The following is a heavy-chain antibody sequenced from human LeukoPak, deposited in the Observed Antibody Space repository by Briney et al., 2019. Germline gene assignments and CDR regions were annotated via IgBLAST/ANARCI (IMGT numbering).Heavy chain of an antibody. D-gene: IGHD3-9*01. CDR1: GFTFSSYG. CDR2: IRYDGSNK. Sequence: GGSLRLSCAASGFTFSSYGMHWVRQAPGKGLEWVAFIRYDGSNKYYADSVKGRFTISRDNSKNTLYLQMNSLRAEDTAVYYCAKDPFTYYDILTGYYNRVEGGYFDYWGQGTLVTVSS. J-gene: IGHJ4*02. V-gene: IGHV3-30*02. CDR3: AKDPFTYYDILTGYYNRVEGGYFDY.